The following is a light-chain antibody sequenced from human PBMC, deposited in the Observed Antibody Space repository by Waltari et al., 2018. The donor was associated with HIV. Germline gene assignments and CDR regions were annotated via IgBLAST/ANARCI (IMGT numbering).Light chain of an antibody. CDR1: SSDVGGYDS. V-gene: IGLV2-14*03. Sequence: QSALTQPASVSGSPGQSINMSCTGASSDVGGYDSFSWYQQHPGKAPKLMIYEVTNRASGISNRFSGSKSGNTASLTISGLQAEDEADYYCSSYRSSSTFVFGTGTKVTVL. CDR2: EVT. J-gene: IGLJ1*01. CDR3: SSYRSSSTFV.